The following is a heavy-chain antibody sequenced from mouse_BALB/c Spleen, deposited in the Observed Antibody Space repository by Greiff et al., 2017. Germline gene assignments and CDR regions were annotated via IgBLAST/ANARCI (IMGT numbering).Heavy chain of an antibody. CDR1: GYTFTSYW. CDR3: ARCPSYYRYDGYYAMDY. V-gene: IGHV1-7*01. Sequence: VQLQQSGAELAKPGASVKMSCKASGYTFTSYWMHWVKQRPGQGLEWIGYINPSTGYTEYNQNFKDKATLTADKSSSTAYMQLSSLTSEDSAVYYCARCPSYYRYDGYYAMDYWGQGTSVTVSS. D-gene: IGHD2-14*01. CDR2: INPSTGYT. J-gene: IGHJ4*01.